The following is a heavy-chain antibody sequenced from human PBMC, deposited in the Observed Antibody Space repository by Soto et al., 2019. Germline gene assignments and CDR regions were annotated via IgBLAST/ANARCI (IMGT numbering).Heavy chain of an antibody. CDR2: IIPILGIA. V-gene: IGHV1-69*08. CDR3: ARDGTTVTTFDY. CDR1: GGTFSSYT. D-gene: IGHD4-17*01. J-gene: IGHJ4*02. Sequence: QVQLVQSGAEVKKPGSSVRVSCKASGGTFSSYTFSWVRQAPGQGLEWMGRIIPILGIANYAQKFQGRVTITADKSTSTAYMELSSLRSEDTAVYYCARDGTTVTTFDYWGQGTLVTVSS.